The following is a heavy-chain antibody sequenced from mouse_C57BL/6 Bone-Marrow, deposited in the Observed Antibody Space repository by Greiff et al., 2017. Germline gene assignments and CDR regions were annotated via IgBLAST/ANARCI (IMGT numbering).Heavy chain of an antibody. Sequence: EVQLVESGGGLVKPGGSLKLSCAASGFTFSSYALSWVRQTPEKRLEWVATISDGGSYSSSPDNVKGRFTISRDNAKNNLYLQMSHLKSEDTAMYYCARVGMITPEDYFDYWRQGTTHTVSS. CDR3: ARVGMITPEDYFDY. V-gene: IGHV5-4*01. CDR2: ISDGGSYS. J-gene: IGHJ2*01. D-gene: IGHD2-4*01. CDR1: GFTFSSYA.